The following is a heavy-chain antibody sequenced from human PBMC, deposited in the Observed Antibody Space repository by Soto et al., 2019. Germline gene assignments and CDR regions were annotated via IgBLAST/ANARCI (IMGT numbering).Heavy chain of an antibody. CDR2: IKQDGSEK. CDR3: ARDRQQLVPHDAFDI. Sequence: EVQLVESGGGLVQPGGSLRLSCAASGFTFSSYWMSWVRQAPGKGLEWVANIKQDGSEKYYVDSVKGRFTISRDNAKNSLYLQMNSLRAEDTAVYYCARDRQQLVPHDAFDIWGQGTMVTVSS. V-gene: IGHV3-7*01. D-gene: IGHD6-13*01. CDR1: GFTFSSYW. J-gene: IGHJ3*02.